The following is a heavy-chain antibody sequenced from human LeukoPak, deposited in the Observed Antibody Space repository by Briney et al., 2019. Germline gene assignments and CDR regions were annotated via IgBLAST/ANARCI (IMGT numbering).Heavy chain of an antibody. Sequence: SETLSLTCTVSGGSISSYYWSWIRQPPGKGLEWIGYIYYSGSTNYNPSLKSRVTISVDTSKNQFSLKLSSVTAADTAVYYCARTHCTSTSCYIGEGPYFDCWGQGTLVTVSS. D-gene: IGHD2-2*02. CDR1: GGSISSYY. J-gene: IGHJ4*02. CDR2: IYYSGST. V-gene: IGHV4-59*01. CDR3: ARTHCTSTSCYIGEGPYFDC.